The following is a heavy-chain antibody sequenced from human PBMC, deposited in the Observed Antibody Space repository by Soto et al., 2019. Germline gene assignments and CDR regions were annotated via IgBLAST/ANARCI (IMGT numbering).Heavy chain of an antibody. CDR3: AKFQVEGYHNYFGMDV. CDR1: GFTFSSYA. J-gene: IGHJ6*02. Sequence: GGSLRLSCAASGFTFSSYAFSWVRQARGKGLEWVSTISVSGHDTYYADSVKGRFTISRDNSRDTLYLEMNSLRAEDTALYYCAKFQVEGYHNYFGMDVWGQGTTVTVSS. V-gene: IGHV3-23*01. CDR2: ISVSGHDT.